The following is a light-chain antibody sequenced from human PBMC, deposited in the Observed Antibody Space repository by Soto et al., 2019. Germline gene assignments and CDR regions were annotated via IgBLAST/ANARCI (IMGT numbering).Light chain of an antibody. CDR3: QQYYSPPLT. CDR1: QSVLYSSNNKNY. V-gene: IGKV4-1*01. CDR2: WTS. Sequence: DIVMTQSPDSLAVSLGERATINCKSSQSVLYSSNNKNYVAWYQQRPGQPPKLLIYWTSIRESGVPDRFSGSGSLTDFTLTISSLQAEDVAVDFCQQYYSPPLTFGGVTKVEIK. J-gene: IGKJ4*01.